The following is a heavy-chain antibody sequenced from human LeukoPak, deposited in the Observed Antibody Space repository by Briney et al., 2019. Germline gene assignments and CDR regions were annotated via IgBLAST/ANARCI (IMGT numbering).Heavy chain of an antibody. CDR2: IIPIFGTA. CDR1: GGTFSSYA. CDR3: ARGASGLRYFDWLIYMRDAFDI. Sequence: SVKVSCKASGGTFSSYAISWVRQAPGQGLEWMGGIIPIFGTANYAQKFQGRVTITADESTSTAYMELSSLRSEDTAVCYCARGASGLRYFDWLIYMRDAFDIWGQGTMVTVSS. V-gene: IGHV1-69*13. J-gene: IGHJ3*02. D-gene: IGHD3-9*01.